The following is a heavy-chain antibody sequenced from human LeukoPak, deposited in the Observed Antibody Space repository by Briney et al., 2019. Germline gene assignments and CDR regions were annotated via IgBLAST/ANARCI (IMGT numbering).Heavy chain of an antibody. V-gene: IGHV3-20*04. CDR3: ARIDSSGWTGPFDY. J-gene: IGHJ4*02. D-gene: IGHD6-19*01. Sequence: GGSLRLSCAASGFTFDDYGMTWVRQVPGKGLEWVSGINWNGGGTGYADSVKGRFTISRDNAKNSLYLQLNSLRAEDTALYYCARIDSSGWTGPFDYWGQGTLVTVSS. CDR1: GFTFDDYG. CDR2: INWNGGGT.